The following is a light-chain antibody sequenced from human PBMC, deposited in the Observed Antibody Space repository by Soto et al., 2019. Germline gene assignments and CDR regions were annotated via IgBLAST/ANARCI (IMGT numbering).Light chain of an antibody. V-gene: IGKV1-5*03. CDR1: QTISSW. Sequence: DIQITQSPSTLSGSVADRVTITCRASQTISSWLAWYQQKPGKAPKLLIYKASTLKSELPSRFSGSRSETEFTLTISSLQPDDVATYYCQHYNSYSEAFGQGAKVDIK. J-gene: IGKJ1*01. CDR2: KAS. CDR3: QHYNSYSEA.